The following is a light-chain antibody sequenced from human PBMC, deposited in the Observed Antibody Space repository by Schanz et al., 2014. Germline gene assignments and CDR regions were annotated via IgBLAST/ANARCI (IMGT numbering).Light chain of an antibody. CDR1: SSDVGGYNY. Sequence: QSALTQPASVSGSPGQSITISCTGTSSDVGGYNYVSWYQQHPGKAPKLMIYDVSNRPSGISNRFSGSKSGNTASLTISGLQAEDEADYYCCSYAGSYTMFGGGTKVTVL. V-gene: IGLV2-14*01. CDR2: DVS. J-gene: IGLJ3*02. CDR3: CSYAGSYTM.